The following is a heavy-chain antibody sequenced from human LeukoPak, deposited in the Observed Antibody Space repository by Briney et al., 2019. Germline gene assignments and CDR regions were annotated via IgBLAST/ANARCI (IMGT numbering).Heavy chain of an antibody. CDR3: AKDPGGYSGYDHPIDY. CDR1: GVTFSSYG. D-gene: IGHD5-12*01. Sequence: GRSLRLSCAASGVTFSSYGMHWVRQAPGKGLEWVAVISYDGSNKYYADSVKGRFTISRDNSKNTLYLQMNSLRAEDTAVYYCAKDPGGYSGYDHPIDYWGQGTLVTVSS. V-gene: IGHV3-30*18. CDR2: ISYDGSNK. J-gene: IGHJ4*02.